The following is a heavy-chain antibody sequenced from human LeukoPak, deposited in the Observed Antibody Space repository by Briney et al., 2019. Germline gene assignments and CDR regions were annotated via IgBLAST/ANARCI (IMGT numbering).Heavy chain of an antibody. V-gene: IGHV4-59*01. D-gene: IGHD1-26*01. CDR2: ISYSGST. Sequence: PSETLSLTCTVSGVSISTYSWSWIRQPPGKGLEWIGYISYSGSTSYNPSLRSRVTISVDTSKNQFSLKLSSVTAADTAVYYCATDGNFDLWGRGTLVTVSS. J-gene: IGHJ2*01. CDR3: ATDGNFDL. CDR1: GVSISTYS.